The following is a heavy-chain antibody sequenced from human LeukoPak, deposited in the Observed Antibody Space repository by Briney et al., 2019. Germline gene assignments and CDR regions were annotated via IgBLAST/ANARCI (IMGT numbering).Heavy chain of an antibody. D-gene: IGHD2-2*01. CDR2: INHSGST. CDR1: GGSFSGYY. J-gene: IGHJ5*02. V-gene: IGHV4-34*01. Sequence: PSETLSLTCAVYGGSFSGYYWSWIRQPPGKGLEWIGEINHSGSTNYNPSLKSRVTISVDTSKNQFSLKLSSVTAADTAVYYCARVGYCGSTSCYRWFDPWGQGTLVTVSS. CDR3: ARVGYCGSTSCYRWFDP.